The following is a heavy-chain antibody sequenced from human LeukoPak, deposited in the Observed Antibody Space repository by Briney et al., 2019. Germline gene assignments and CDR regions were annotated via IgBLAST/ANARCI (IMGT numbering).Heavy chain of an antibody. D-gene: IGHD5-24*01. CDR2: FYTSGST. Sequence: SETLSLTCTVSGGSISSGTYYWSWIRQPAGKGLEWIGRFYTSGSTNYNPSLKSRVTISVDTSKNQFSLKLSSVTAADTAVYYCARGRDGYNFLNRGEYYYFDYWGQGTLVTVSS. V-gene: IGHV4-61*02. CDR3: ARGRDGYNFLNRGEYYYFDY. CDR1: GGSISSGTYY. J-gene: IGHJ4*02.